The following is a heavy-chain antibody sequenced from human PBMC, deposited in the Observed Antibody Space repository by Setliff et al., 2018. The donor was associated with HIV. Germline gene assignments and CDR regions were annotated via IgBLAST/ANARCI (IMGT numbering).Heavy chain of an antibody. Sequence: SETLSLTCSLSGGSISSYHWNWIRQPPGKGLEWIVYIYYSGSTNYNPSLKSRVTISVDTSKNQFSLKLSSVTPADTAVYYWARDHIVATIRDCYYGMDVWGQGTTVTVSS. J-gene: IGHJ6*02. CDR1: GGSISSYH. V-gene: IGHV4-59*01. CDR3: ARDHIVATIRDCYYGMDV. D-gene: IGHD5-12*01. CDR2: IYYSGST.